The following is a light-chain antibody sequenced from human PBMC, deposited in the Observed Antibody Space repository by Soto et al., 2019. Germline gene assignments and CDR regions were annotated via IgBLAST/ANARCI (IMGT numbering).Light chain of an antibody. J-gene: IGKJ5*01. CDR2: GAS. V-gene: IGKV3-15*01. CDR3: QQYNKSIT. Sequence: EIVMTQSPATLSVSPGERATLSCRASQSVSSNLAWYQQKPGQAPRVLIYGASNRATGIPARFSGSGSGTEFSLTIGSLQSEDSAVYYCQQYNKSITFGQGTRVEIK. CDR1: QSVSSN.